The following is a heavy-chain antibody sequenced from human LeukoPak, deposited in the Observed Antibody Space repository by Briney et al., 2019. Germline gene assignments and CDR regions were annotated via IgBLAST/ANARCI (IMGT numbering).Heavy chain of an antibody. CDR1: GGSFSSGGFS. CDR2: MFHNGST. Sequence: MTSETLSLTCAVSGGSFSSGGFSWSWIRQPPGKGLEWIGYMFHNGSTHYSPSLQRRVTTSVDRFKNQFSLRLRSVTAADTAVYYCGRETLGYCSGTTCSLGMDVWGQGTTVTVSS. V-gene: IGHV4-30-2*01. CDR3: GRETLGYCSGTTCSLGMDV. D-gene: IGHD2-2*03. J-gene: IGHJ6*02.